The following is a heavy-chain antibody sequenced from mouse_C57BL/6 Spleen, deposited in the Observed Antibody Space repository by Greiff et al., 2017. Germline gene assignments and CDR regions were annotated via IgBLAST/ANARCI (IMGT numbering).Heavy chain of an antibody. CDR2: IYPGDGDT. V-gene: IGHV1-82*01. J-gene: IGHJ1*03. CDR3: ARSPSYYGSSYGYFDV. D-gene: IGHD1-1*01. CDR1: GYAFSSSW. Sequence: VKLQESGPELVKPGASVKISCKASGYAFSSSWMNWVKQRPGKGLEWIGRIYPGDGDTNYNGKFKGKATLTADKSSSTAYMQLSSLTSEDSAVYFCARSPSYYGSSYGYFDVWGTGTTVTVSS.